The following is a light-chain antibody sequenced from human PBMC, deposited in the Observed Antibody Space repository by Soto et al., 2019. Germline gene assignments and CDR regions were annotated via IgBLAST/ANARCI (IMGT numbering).Light chain of an antibody. CDR2: EVS. V-gene: IGLV2-14*03. Sequence: QSALTQPASVSESPGQSITISCTGTSSDIGASMFVSWYQQHPGKAPKLLIYEVSNRPSGISNRFSGSKSANTASLTISGLQAEDEADYYCSSARRDNTWVFGGGTKLTVL. CDR1: SSDIGASMF. CDR3: SSARRDNTWV. J-gene: IGLJ3*02.